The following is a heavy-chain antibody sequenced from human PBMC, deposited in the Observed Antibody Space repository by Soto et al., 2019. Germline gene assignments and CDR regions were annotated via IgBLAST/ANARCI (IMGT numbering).Heavy chain of an antibody. V-gene: IGHV3-73*01. Sequence: PGGSLRLSCAASGFTFSGSAMHWVRQASGKGLEWVGRIRSKANSYATAYAASVKGRFTISRDDSKNTAYLQMNSLKTEDTAVYYCTPRGSGSPYLNDHYYYYMDVWGNGTTVTVSS. CDR3: TPRGSGSPYLNDHYYYYMDV. CDR1: GFTFSGSA. CDR2: IRSKANSYAT. D-gene: IGHD3-10*01. J-gene: IGHJ6*03.